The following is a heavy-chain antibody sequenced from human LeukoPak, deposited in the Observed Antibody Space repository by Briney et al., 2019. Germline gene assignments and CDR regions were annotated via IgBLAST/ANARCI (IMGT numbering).Heavy chain of an antibody. CDR1: GGSISSYY. CDR3: ARDSSSGSPYYMDV. V-gene: IGHV4-4*07. D-gene: IGHD3-10*01. Sequence: PSETLSLTCTVSGGSISSYYWSWIRQPAGKGLEWIRRIYTSGSTNYNPSLKSRVTMSVDTSKNQFSLKLSSVTAADTAVYYCARDSSSGSPYYMDVWGKGTTVTISS. J-gene: IGHJ6*03. CDR2: IYTSGST.